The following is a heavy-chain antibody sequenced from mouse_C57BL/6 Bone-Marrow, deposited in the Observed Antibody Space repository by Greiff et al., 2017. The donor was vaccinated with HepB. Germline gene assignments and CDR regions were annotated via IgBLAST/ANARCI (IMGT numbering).Heavy chain of an antibody. V-gene: IGHV3-6*01. Sequence: EVQLQESGPGLVKPSQSLSLTCSVTGYSITSGYYWNWIRQFPGNKLEWMGYISYDGSNNYNPSLKNRISITRDTSKNQFFLKLNSVTTADTATYYCASRGFYYYGSSWFAYWGQGTLVTVSA. CDR2: ISYDGSN. CDR1: GYSITSGYY. D-gene: IGHD1-1*01. CDR3: ASRGFYYYGSSWFAY. J-gene: IGHJ3*01.